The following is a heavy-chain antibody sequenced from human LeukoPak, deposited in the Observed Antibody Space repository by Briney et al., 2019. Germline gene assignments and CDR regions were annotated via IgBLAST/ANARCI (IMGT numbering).Heavy chain of an antibody. D-gene: IGHD3-10*01. CDR2: INPNSGGT. J-gene: IGHJ6*03. CDR1: GYTFTGYY. V-gene: IGHV1-2*02. CDR3: ARSRGFGELLSPYYYYYMDV. Sequence: GASVKVSCKASGYTFTGYYMHWVRQAPGQGLEWMGWINPNSGGTNYAQKFQGRVTMTRNTSISTAYMELSRLRSDDTAVYYCARSRGFGELLSPYYYYYMDVWGKGTTVTVSS.